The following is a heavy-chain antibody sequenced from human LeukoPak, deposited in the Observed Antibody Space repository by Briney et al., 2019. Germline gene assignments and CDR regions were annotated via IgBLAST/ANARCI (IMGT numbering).Heavy chain of an antibody. D-gene: IGHD3-22*01. CDR2: INPNSGGT. CDR3: ARTPLYSDSSGYYYMTSYYFDY. Sequence: GASVKVSCTASGYTFTGYYMNWVRQAPGQGLEWMGWINPNSGGTNYAQKFQGRVTMTRDTSISTAYMELSRLRSDDTAVYYCARTPLYSDSSGYYYMTSYYFDYWGQGTLVTVSS. V-gene: IGHV1-2*02. J-gene: IGHJ4*02. CDR1: GYTFTGYY.